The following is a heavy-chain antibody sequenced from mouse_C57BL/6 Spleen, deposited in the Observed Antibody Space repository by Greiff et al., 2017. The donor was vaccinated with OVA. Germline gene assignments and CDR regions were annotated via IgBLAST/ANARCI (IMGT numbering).Heavy chain of an antibody. V-gene: IGHV5-4*01. CDR3: ARDRDGLYAMDY. CDR2: ISDGGSYT. Sequence: EVMLVESGGGLVKPGGSLKLSCAASGFTFSSYAMSWVRQTPEKRLEWVATISDGGSYTYYPDNVKGRFTISRDNAKNNLYLQMSHLKSEDTAMYYCARDRDGLYAMDYWGQGTSVTVSS. D-gene: IGHD2-3*01. CDR1: GFTFSSYA. J-gene: IGHJ4*01.